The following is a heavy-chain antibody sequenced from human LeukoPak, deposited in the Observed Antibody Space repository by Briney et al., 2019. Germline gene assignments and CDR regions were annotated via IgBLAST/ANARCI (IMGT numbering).Heavy chain of an antibody. CDR2: IKQDGSEK. V-gene: IGHV3-7*01. CDR1: GFIFSNYY. D-gene: IGHD3-16*01. CDR3: TRRLDD. J-gene: IGHJ4*02. Sequence: GGSLRLSCAASGFIFSNYYMNWVRQAPGKGLEWVAHIKQDGSEKNYVDSVKGRFTISRDNAKNSLYLQMNSLRAEDTAVYYCTRRLDDWGQGTLVTVSS.